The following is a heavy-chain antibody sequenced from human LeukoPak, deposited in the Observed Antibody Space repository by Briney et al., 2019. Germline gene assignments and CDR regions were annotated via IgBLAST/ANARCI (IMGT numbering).Heavy chain of an antibody. CDR1: GFTVSANS. D-gene: IGHD3-22*01. CDR3: AKDFTMISD. Sequence: GGSLRLSCAASGFTVSANSMIWVRQAPGKGLEWVSAISGSGGSTYYADSVKGRFTISRDNSKNTLYLQMNSLRAEDTAVYYCAKDFTMISDWGQGTLVTVSS. CDR2: ISGSGGST. V-gene: IGHV3-23*01. J-gene: IGHJ4*02.